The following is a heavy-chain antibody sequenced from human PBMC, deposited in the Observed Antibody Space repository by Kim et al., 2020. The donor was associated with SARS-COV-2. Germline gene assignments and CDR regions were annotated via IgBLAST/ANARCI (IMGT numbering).Heavy chain of an antibody. CDR3: ARVKRITIFGVVTYYGMDV. CDR2: TYYRSKWYN. V-gene: IGHV6-1*01. J-gene: IGHJ6*02. D-gene: IGHD3-3*01. Sequence: SQTLSLTCAISGDSVSSNSAAWNWIRQSPSRGLEWLGRTYYRSKWYNDYAVSVKSRITINPDTSKNQFSLQLNSVTPEDTAVYYCARVKRITIFGVVTYYGMDVWGQGTTVTVSS. CDR1: GDSVSSNSAA.